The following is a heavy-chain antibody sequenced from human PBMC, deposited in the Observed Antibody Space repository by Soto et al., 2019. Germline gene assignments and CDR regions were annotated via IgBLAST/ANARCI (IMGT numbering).Heavy chain of an antibody. D-gene: IGHD6-6*01. CDR2: ISSSGDTK. CDR3: LRGKDKDDSSFWHH. Sequence: GGSLRLSCAASGLSFSDYYMSWIRQAPGKGLEWVSYISSSGDTKLYAESVKGRFTISRDNARNSLHLEMNSLRAEDTAVYYCLRGKDKDDSSFWHHWGQGTPVTVSS. V-gene: IGHV3-11*01. CDR1: GLSFSDYY. J-gene: IGHJ5*02.